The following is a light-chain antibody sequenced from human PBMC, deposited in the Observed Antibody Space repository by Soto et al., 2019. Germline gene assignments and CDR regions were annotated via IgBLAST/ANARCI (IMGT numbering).Light chain of an antibody. Sequence: DIVLTQSPGTLSSSPGERATLSCRASETIVNNYLARYQQKPGQAPRLLIYGASSRATGIPDRFSGSGSGTDFTLTISRLEPEDFAVYYCQQYDTSPATFGQGTKV. CDR3: QQYDTSPAT. CDR2: GAS. CDR1: ETIVNNY. V-gene: IGKV3-20*01. J-gene: IGKJ1*01.